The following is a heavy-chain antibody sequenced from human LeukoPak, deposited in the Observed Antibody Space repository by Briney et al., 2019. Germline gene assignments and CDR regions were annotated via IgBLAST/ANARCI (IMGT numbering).Heavy chain of an antibody. J-gene: IGHJ6*03. Sequence: GASVKVSCRASGYTFTGYYIHWVRQAPGQGLEWMGWVRPTSGDANYAQTFQGRVTMTRDTSISTAYMELSRLRSDDTAVYYCARKGPANYYYYMDIWGKGTSVTVSS. CDR2: VRPTSGDA. CDR3: ARKGPANYYYYMDI. V-gene: IGHV1-2*02. D-gene: IGHD2-2*01. CDR1: GYTFTGYY.